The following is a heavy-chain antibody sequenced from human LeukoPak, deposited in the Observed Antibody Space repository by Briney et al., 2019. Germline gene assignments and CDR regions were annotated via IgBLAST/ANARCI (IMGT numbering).Heavy chain of an antibody. V-gene: IGHV3-30*03. CDR1: GFTFSSYT. CDR2: TSYDGSNK. Sequence: GRSLRLSCAASGFTFSSYTMHWVRQAPGKGLEWVAVTSYDGSNKYYADSVKGRFTISRDNSKNTLYLQMNSLRAEDTAVYYCARDQLGILPPHYYYGMDVWGQGTTVTVSS. J-gene: IGHJ6*02. D-gene: IGHD7-27*01. CDR3: ARDQLGILPPHYYYGMDV.